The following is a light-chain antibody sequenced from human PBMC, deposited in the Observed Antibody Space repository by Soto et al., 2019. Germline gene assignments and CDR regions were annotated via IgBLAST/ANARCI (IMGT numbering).Light chain of an antibody. CDR2: GAT. V-gene: IGKV3-20*01. J-gene: IGKJ1*01. CDR1: QSVSSTY. CDR3: QQYVHWPPGT. Sequence: EIVLTQSPGTLALSPGERATLSCRASQSVSSTYLVWYQQKPGQAPRLLIYGATSRASGIPDRFSGSGSGTDFTLTISSLQSEDVAVYYCQQYVHWPPGTFGQGTKVDIK.